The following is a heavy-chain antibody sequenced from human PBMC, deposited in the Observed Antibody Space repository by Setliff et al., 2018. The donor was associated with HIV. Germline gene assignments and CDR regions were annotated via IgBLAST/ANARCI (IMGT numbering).Heavy chain of an antibody. D-gene: IGHD2-2*01. CDR2: IDPEEGET. CDR3: ARAPRGVGSSSHFDY. CDR1: GYMFSEYY. Sequence: ASVKVSCKASGYMFSEYYIYWIQQAPGKGLEWMGRIDPEEGETKYAEKFQGRVTMTRNTSISTAYMQLSSLRSEDTAVYFCARAPRGVGSSSHFDYWGRGTLVTVSS. V-gene: IGHV1-69-2*01. J-gene: IGHJ4*02.